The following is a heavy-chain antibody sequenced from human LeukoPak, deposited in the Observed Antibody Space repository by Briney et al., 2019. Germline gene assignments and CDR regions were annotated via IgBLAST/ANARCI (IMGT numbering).Heavy chain of an antibody. CDR2: IYSGGST. CDR1: GFTVSSNY. Sequence: GGSLRLSCAASGFTVSSNYMSWVRQAPGKGLEWVSVIYSGGSTYYADSVKGRFTISRDNSKNTLYLQMNSLRAEDTAVYYCARGVSVGYCSSTSCRTDYFDYWGQGTLVTVSS. J-gene: IGHJ4*02. D-gene: IGHD2-2*01. CDR3: ARGVSVGYCSSTSCRTDYFDY. V-gene: IGHV3-66*02.